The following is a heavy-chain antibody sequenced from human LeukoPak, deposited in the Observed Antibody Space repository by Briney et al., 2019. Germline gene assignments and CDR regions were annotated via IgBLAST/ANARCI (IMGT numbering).Heavy chain of an antibody. Sequence: SETLSLTCTVSGGSISSYYWSWIRQPPGKGLEWIGYIYYSGSTNYNPSLKSRVTISVDTSKNQFSLKLSSVTAADTAVYYCARLRRDGYNNHLDYWGQGTLVTVSS. V-gene: IGHV4-59*01. CDR1: GGSISSYY. D-gene: IGHD5-24*01. CDR3: ARLRRDGYNNHLDY. J-gene: IGHJ4*02. CDR2: IYYSGST.